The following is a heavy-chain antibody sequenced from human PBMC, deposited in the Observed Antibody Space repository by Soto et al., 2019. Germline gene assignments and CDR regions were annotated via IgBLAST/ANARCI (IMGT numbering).Heavy chain of an antibody. Sequence: QAQLQESGPGLVKPSETLSLTCTVSGDSISSDYWSWIRQPPGKGLEWIGYIYYSGGTNYNPSLNSRVTISIASSKQQVPLKLTCVTAADAAVYHGAGHRKTAMVFESWGQGTLVAVSS. D-gene: IGHD5-18*01. V-gene: IGHV4-59*08. CDR2: IYYSGGT. J-gene: IGHJ4*02. CDR1: GDSISSDY. CDR3: AGHRKTAMVFES.